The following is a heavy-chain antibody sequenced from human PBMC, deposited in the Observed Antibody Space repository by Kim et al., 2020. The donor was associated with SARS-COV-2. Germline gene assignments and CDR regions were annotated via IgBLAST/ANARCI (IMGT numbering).Heavy chain of an antibody. V-gene: IGHV3-30*07. Sequence: KGPFTISRDNYKNTLYLQMNSLRAEDTAVYYCARESGVLRYFDWFPPYFDYWGQGTLVTVSS. CDR3: ARESGVLRYFDWFPPYFDY. D-gene: IGHD3-9*01. J-gene: IGHJ4*02.